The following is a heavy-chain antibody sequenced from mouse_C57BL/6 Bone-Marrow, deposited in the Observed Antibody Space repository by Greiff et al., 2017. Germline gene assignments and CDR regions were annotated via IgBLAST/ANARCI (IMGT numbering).Heavy chain of an antibody. CDR2: IWSGGST. J-gene: IGHJ4*01. CDR3: ARKELPYYYAMDY. D-gene: IGHD1-1*01. CDR1: GFSLTSYG. V-gene: IGHV2-2*01. Sequence: QVHVKQSGPGLVQPSQSLSITCTVSGFSLTSYGVHWVRQSPGKGLEWLGVIWSGGSTDYNAAFISRLSISKDNSKSQVFFKMNSLQADDTAIYYCARKELPYYYAMDYWGQGTSVTVSS.